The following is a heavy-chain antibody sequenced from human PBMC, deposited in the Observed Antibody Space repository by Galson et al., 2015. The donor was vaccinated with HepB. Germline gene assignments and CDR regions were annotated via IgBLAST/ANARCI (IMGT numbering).Heavy chain of an antibody. D-gene: IGHD6-13*01. J-gene: IGHJ6*03. V-gene: IGHV3-23*01. CDR2: ISGSGGST. CDR1: GFTFSSYG. CDR3: AKGAVAAAGASSYYMDV. Sequence: SLRLSCAASGFTFSSYGMSWVRQAPGKGLEWVSGISGSGGSTLYADPVKGRFTISRDNSKNTLYLQMNSLRAEDTAVYYCAKGAVAAAGASSYYMDVWGKGTTVTVSS.